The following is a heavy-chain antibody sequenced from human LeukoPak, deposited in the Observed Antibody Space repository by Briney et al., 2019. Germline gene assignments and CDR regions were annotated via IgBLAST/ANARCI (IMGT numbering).Heavy chain of an antibody. CDR3: ARGGSYTTPMYY. J-gene: IGHJ4*02. D-gene: IGHD1-26*01. CDR1: GDPFINYN. CDR2: MSPNSGNT. V-gene: IGHV1-8*01. Sequence: GASVKVSCKSSGDPFINYNINWVRQATGQGLGWMGWMSPNSGNTGYAQKFQGRVTMTRDTSISTAYMELRSLRSDDTAVYYCARGGSYTTPMYYWGQGTLVTVSS.